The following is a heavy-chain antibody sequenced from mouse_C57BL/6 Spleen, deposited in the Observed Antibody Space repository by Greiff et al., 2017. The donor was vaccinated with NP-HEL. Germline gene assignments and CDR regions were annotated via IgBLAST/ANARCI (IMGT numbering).Heavy chain of an antibody. V-gene: IGHV1-15*01. Sequence: VQLQQSGAELVRPGASVTLSCKASGYTFTDYEMHWVKQTPVHGLEWIGAIDPETGGTAYNQKFKGKAILTADKSSSTAYMELRSLTSEDSAVYYWTRSRRVMSPYYYAMDYWGQGTSVTVSS. D-gene: IGHD2-2*01. CDR2: IDPETGGT. CDR3: TRSRRVMSPYYYAMDY. CDR1: GYTFTDYE. J-gene: IGHJ4*01.